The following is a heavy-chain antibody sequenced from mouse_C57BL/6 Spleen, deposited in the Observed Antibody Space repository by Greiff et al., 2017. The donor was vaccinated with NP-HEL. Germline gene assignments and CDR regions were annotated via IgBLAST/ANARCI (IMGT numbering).Heavy chain of an antibody. CDR1: GYAFSSSW. CDR3: ARFADYDAMDY. CDR2: IYPGDGDT. V-gene: IGHV1-82*01. J-gene: IGHJ4*01. Sequence: QVQLQQSGPELVKPGASVKISCKASGYAFSSSWMNWVKQRPGKGLKWIGRIYPGDGDTNYNGKFKGKATLTADKSSSTAYMQLSSLTSEDSAVYFCARFADYDAMDYWGQGTSVTVSS.